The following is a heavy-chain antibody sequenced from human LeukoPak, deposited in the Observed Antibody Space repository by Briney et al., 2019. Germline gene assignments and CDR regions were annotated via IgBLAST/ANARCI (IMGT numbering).Heavy chain of an antibody. D-gene: IGHD6-13*01. CDR1: GFTFSSYG. J-gene: IGHJ4*02. Sequence: PGGSLRLSCAASGFTFSSYGMHWVRQAPGKGLEWVAVIWYDGSNKYYADSVKGRFTISRDNSKNTLYLQMNSLRAGDTAVYYCAREQGSWYGNYFDYWGQGTLVTVSS. V-gene: IGHV3-33*01. CDR3: AREQGSWYGNYFDY. CDR2: IWYDGSNK.